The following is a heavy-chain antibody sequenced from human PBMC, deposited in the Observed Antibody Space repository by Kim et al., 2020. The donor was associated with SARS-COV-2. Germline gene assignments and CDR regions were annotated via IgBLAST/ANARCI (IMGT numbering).Heavy chain of an antibody. J-gene: IGHJ4*02. V-gene: IGHV3-33*01. CDR3: ARDPAGLIAGAVGAGYDY. D-gene: IGHD6-19*01. CDR1: GFTFSSYG. Sequence: GGSRRLSCAASGFTFSSYGMHWVRQAPGKGLEWVAVIWYDGSNKYYADSVKGRFTISRDNSKNTLYLQMNSLRDEDTAVYYCARDPAGLIAGAVGAGYDYWGQGTLVTVSS. CDR2: IWYDGSNK.